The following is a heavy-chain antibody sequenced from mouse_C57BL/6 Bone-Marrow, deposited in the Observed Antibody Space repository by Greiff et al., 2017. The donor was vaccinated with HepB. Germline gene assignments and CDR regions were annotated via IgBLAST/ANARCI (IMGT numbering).Heavy chain of an antibody. CDR3: ASSTVVERFAY. D-gene: IGHD1-1*01. CDR1: GFSLTSYG. CDR2: IWGVGST. V-gene: IGHV2-6*01. Sequence: QVQLKESGPGLVAPSQSLSITCTVSGFSLTSYGVDGVRQSPGKGLEWLGVIWGVGSTNYNSALKSRLSLSKDNSKSQVFLKMNSLQTDDTAMYYCASSTVVERFAYWGQGTLVTVSA. J-gene: IGHJ3*01.